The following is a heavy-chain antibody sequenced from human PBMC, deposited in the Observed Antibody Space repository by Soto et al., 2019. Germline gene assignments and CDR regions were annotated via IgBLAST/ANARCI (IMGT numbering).Heavy chain of an antibody. V-gene: IGHV3-23*01. CDR3: AIVPSQCVWGSYLRYSDY. J-gene: IGHJ4*02. CDR2: ISANSDYA. D-gene: IGHD3-16*02. CDR1: GFTFSNYA. Sequence: EVQILESGGGLVQPGGSLRLSCPASGFTFSNYAMTWVRQAPGRGLEWVSAISANSDYAYYAASVKDRFTISRDNSKHTLYLHMDSLRAEDTAVYCCAIVPSQCVWGSYLRYSDYWGLGTLVTVSS.